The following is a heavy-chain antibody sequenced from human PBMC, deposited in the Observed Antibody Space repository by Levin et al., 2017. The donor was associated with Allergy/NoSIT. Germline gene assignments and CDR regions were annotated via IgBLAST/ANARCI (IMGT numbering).Heavy chain of an antibody. CDR2: ISSSSSYI. CDR1: GFTFSSYS. J-gene: IGHJ4*02. D-gene: IGHD5-18*01. Sequence: GESLKISCAASGFTFSSYSMNWVRQAPGKGLEWVSSISSSSSYIYYADSVKGRFTISRDNAKNSLYLQMNSLRAEDTAVYYCARDLGYSYEDDYWGQGTLVTVSS. V-gene: IGHV3-21*01. CDR3: ARDLGYSYEDDY.